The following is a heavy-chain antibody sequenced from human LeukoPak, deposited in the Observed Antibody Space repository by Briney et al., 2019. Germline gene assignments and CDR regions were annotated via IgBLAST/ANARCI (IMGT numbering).Heavy chain of an antibody. CDR3: ARGKGSSSWQKTTYYYYGMDV. Sequence: ASVKVSCKATGYTFTGYYMHWVRQAPGQGLEWMGWINPNSGGTNYAQKFQGWVTMTRDTSISTAYMELSRLRSDDTAVYYCARGKGSSSWQKTTYYYYGMDVWGKGTTVTVSS. D-gene: IGHD2-2*01. J-gene: IGHJ6*04. CDR2: INPNSGGT. V-gene: IGHV1-2*04. CDR1: GYTFTGYY.